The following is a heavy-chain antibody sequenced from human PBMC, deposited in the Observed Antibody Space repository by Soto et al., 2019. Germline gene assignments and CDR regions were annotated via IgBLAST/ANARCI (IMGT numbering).Heavy chain of an antibody. CDR1: GYTFTSYG. CDR3: ARWRADCSSTSCSPADY. J-gene: IGHJ4*02. CDR2: ISAYNGNT. V-gene: IGHV1-18*01. Sequence: QVQLVQSGAEVKKPGASVKVSCKASGYTFTSYGISWVRQAPGPGLEWMGWISAYNGNTNYAQKLQGRVTMTTDTSTSTAYMGLRSLRSDDTAVYYCARWRADCSSTSCSPADYWGQGTLVTVSS. D-gene: IGHD2-2*01.